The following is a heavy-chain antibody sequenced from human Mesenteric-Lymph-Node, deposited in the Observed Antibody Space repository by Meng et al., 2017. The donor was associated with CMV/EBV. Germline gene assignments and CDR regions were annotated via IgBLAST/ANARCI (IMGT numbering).Heavy chain of an antibody. CDR1: GFTFSSYW. J-gene: IGHJ3*02. V-gene: IGHV3-7*01. D-gene: IGHD3-10*01. Sequence: LSLTCAASGFTFSSYWMSWVRQAPGKGLEWVANIKQDGSEKYYVDSVKGRFTISRDNAKNSLYLQMNSLRAEDTAVYYCARILGSGAFDIWGQGTMVTVSS. CDR3: ARILGSGAFDI. CDR2: IKQDGSEK.